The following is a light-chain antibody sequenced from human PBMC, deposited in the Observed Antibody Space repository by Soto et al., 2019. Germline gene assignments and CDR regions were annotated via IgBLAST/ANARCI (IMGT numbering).Light chain of an antibody. CDR3: QTWGTGILV. Sequence: QLVLTQSPSASASLGASVKLTCALSSGHISYAIAWHQQQPEKGPRALMKLNSDGSHTRGDGIPDRFSGSSSGAERYLTISSLQSEDEADYYCQTWGTGILVFGGGTKLTVL. J-gene: IGLJ3*02. CDR2: LNSDGSH. V-gene: IGLV4-69*01. CDR1: SGHISYA.